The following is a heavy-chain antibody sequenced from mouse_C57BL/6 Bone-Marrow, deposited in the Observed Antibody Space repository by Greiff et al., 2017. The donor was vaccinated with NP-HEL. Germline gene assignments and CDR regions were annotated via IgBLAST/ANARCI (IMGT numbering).Heavy chain of an antibody. CDR3: ARPSYYLDY. V-gene: IGHV1-81*01. Sequence: VQLVESGAELARPGASVKLSCKASGYTFTSYGISWVKQRTGQGLEWIGEIYPRSGNTYYNEKFKGKATLTAAKSSSTAYMELRSLTSEDSAVYFCARPSYYLDYWGQGTTLTVSS. J-gene: IGHJ2*01. CDR2: IYPRSGNT. CDR1: GYTFTSYG.